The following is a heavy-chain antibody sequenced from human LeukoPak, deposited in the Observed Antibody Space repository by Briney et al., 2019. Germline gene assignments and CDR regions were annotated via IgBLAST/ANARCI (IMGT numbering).Heavy chain of an antibody. Sequence: SQTLSLTCAISGDSVSSNSAAWNWIRQSPSRGLEWLGRTYYRSKWYNDYAVSVKSRITINPDTSKNQFSLQLNSVTPEDTAVYYCARAGGIVGANKALGAFDIWGQGTMVTVSS. V-gene: IGHV6-1*01. J-gene: IGHJ3*02. CDR2: TYYRSKWYN. D-gene: IGHD1-26*01. CDR1: GDSVSSNSAA. CDR3: ARAGGIVGANKALGAFDI.